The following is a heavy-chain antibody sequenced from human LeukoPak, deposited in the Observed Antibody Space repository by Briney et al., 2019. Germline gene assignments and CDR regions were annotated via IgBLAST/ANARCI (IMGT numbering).Heavy chain of an antibody. Sequence: ASVKVSCKASGYTFTGYYMHWVRQAPGQGLEWMGWINPNSGGTNYAQKFQGRVTMTRDTSISTAYMELSRLRSDDTAAYYCATASSSWYSDAFDIWGQGTMVTVSS. CDR1: GYTFTGYY. CDR3: ATASSSWYSDAFDI. V-gene: IGHV1-2*02. CDR2: INPNSGGT. D-gene: IGHD6-13*01. J-gene: IGHJ3*02.